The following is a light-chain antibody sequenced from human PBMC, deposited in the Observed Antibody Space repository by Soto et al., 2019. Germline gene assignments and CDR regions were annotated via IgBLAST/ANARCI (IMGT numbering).Light chain of an antibody. CDR2: EGT. CDR1: SSDVGSHKF. J-gene: IGLJ1*01. CDR3: CSNAGSRAV. Sequence: QSVLTQPASVSGSPGQSITISCTGTSSDVGSHKFVSWYQQHPGRAPKLMVYEGTKRPSGVSDRFSGSKSGDTASLTISGLQAEDEADYYCCSNAGSRAVFGTGTKLTVL. V-gene: IGLV2-23*01.